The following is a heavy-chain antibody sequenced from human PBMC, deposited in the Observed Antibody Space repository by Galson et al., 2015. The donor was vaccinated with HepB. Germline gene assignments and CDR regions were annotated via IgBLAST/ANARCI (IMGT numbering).Heavy chain of an antibody. CDR2: IKQDGSDK. CDR3: VGERGENPGYGHPSDI. V-gene: IGHV3-7*03. CDR1: RFTLSLYW. Sequence: SLRLSCAASRFTLSLYWITWVRQAPGKGLEWVASIKQDGSDKYYVDSVKGRFTLSRDNAKNSLYLQMNNLRAEDTAVYYCVGERGENPGYGHPSDIWGQGTRVTVSS. J-gene: IGHJ3*02. D-gene: IGHD5-12*01.